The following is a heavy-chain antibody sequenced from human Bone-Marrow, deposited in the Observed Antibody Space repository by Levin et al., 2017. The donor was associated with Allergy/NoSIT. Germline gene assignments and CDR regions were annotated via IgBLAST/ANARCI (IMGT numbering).Heavy chain of an antibody. V-gene: IGHV3-30*18. CDR2: ISYDGSNK. CDR1: GFTFSSYG. D-gene: IGHD4-17*01. Sequence: GESLKISCAASGFTFSSYGMHWVRQAPGKGLEWVAVISYDGSNKYYADSVKGRFTISRDNSKNTLYLQMNSLRAEDTAVYYCAKDRGLRGPSSFDYWGQGTLVTVSS. J-gene: IGHJ4*02. CDR3: AKDRGLRGPSSFDY.